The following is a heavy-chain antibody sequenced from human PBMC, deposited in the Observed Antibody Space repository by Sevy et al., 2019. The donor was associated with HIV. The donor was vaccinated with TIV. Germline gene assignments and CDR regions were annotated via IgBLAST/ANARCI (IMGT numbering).Heavy chain of an antibody. CDR3: ARSYSSSWYILYYFEY. D-gene: IGHD6-13*01. CDR2: ISGPAYKT. J-gene: IGHJ4*02. Sequence: GGSLRLSCAASGFTFNTHAMNWVRQAPGKGLEWVSTISGPAYKTYYADSVKGRFTISRDNAKNSLFLHMNTLRAEDTAVYYCARSYSSSWYILYYFEYWGQGTPVTVSS. CDR1: GFTFNTHA. V-gene: IGHV3-23*01.